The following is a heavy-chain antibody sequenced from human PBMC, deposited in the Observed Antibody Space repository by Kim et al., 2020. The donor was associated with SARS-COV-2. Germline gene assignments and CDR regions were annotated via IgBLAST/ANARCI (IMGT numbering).Heavy chain of an antibody. D-gene: IGHD3-16*01. J-gene: IGHJ6*02. Sequence: SETLSLTCTVSGGSINSYYWSWIRQPPGKGLEWIGYIYYSGSANYNPSLKSRVTISVDTSKNQFSLKVNSVTAADTAVYYCARGTYDFNYALDVWGQGTTVTVSS. CDR3: ARGTYDFNYALDV. V-gene: IGHV4-59*13. CDR1: GGSINSYY. CDR2: IYYSGSA.